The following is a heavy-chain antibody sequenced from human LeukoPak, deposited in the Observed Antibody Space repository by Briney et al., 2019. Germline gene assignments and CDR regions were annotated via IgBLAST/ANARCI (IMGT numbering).Heavy chain of an antibody. V-gene: IGHV3-23*01. CDR3: AKVGLTTKMFRGGFDY. J-gene: IGHJ4*02. CDR2: VVGSGANT. CDR1: GFIFSSYA. D-gene: IGHD3-16*01. Sequence: GGSLRLSCAASGFIFSSYAMSWVRQAPGKGLEWVSGVVGSGANTYYADSVKGRFTVSRDNSQNTLYLQMNSLRAEDTAVYYCAKVGLTTKMFRGGFDYWGQGTLVTVSS.